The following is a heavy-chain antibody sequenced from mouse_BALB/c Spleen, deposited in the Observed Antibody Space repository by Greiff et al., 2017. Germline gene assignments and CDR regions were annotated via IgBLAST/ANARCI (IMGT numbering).Heavy chain of an antibody. V-gene: IGHV5-9-4*01. CDR2: ISSGGSYT. J-gene: IGHJ3*01. CDR3: ARGDSSGYEGFAY. Sequence: EVNVVESGGGLVKPGGSLKLSCAASGFTFSSYAMSWVRQSPEKRLEWVAEISSGGSYTYYPDTVTGRFTISRDNAKNTLYLEMSSLRSEDTAMYYCARGDSSGYEGFAYWGQGTLVTVSA. CDR1: GFTFSSYA. D-gene: IGHD3-2*01.